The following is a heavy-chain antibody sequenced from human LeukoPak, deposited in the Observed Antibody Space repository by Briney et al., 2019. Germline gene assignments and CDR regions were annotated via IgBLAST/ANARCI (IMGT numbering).Heavy chain of an antibody. J-gene: IGHJ4*02. V-gene: IGHV1-2*02. Sequence: ASVKVSCKASGYSFTDYYMHWVRQAPGQGLEWMGWINPNSGGTNYAQKLQGRVTMTRDTSISTAYMELSRLRSDDTAVYYCARGCSSTSCYVLWGQGTLVTVSS. D-gene: IGHD2-2*01. CDR3: ARGCSSTSCYVL. CDR2: INPNSGGT. CDR1: GYSFTDYY.